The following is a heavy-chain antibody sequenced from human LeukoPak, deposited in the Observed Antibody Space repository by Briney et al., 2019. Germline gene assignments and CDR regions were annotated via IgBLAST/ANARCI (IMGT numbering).Heavy chain of an antibody. J-gene: IGHJ4*02. Sequence: GGSLRLSCAASGFTFRNAWVNWVRQAPGKGLEWVGRIKSKTDGGTTDYAAPVKGRFTISRDDSKNTLYLQMNSLKTEDTAVYYCTTGYYDSSGYYIDYWGQGTLVTVSS. V-gene: IGHV3-15*07. D-gene: IGHD3-22*01. CDR1: GFTFRNAW. CDR3: TTGYYDSSGYYIDY. CDR2: IKSKTDGGTT.